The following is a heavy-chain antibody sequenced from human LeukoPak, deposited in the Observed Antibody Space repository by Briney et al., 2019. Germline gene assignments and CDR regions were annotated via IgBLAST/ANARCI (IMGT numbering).Heavy chain of an antibody. CDR1: GYTFTSYD. V-gene: IGHV1-8*01. J-gene: IGHJ3*02. CDR2: VNPNSGNT. D-gene: IGHD3-22*01. CDR3: ATRVDYYYDSSGYRRSDAFDI. Sequence: ASVKVSCKASGYTFTSYDINWVRQATGQGLEWMGWVNPNSGNTRYAQKFQGRLTMTRNTSISTAYMELSSLRSEDTAVYYCATRVDYYYDSSGYRRSDAFDIWGQGTMVTVSS.